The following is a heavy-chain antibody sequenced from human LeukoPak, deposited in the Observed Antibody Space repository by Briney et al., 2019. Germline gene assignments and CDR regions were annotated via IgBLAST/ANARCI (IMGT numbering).Heavy chain of an antibody. CDR1: GFAFNTYT. V-gene: IGHV3-21*01. D-gene: IGHD4-11*01. J-gene: IGHJ6*03. Sequence: GGSLRLSCAGSGFAFNTYTLNWVRQAPGRGLEWVSSITTSSSYIYYAGSVKGRFTVSRDNAGNSLFLQMDSLRAEDTAVYFCARSTTDYYFYMDVWGKGTTVTVSS. CDR2: ITTSSSYI. CDR3: ARSTTDYYFYMDV.